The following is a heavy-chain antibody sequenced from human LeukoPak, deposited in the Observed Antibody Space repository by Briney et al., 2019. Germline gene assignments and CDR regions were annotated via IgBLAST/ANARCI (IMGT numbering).Heavy chain of an antibody. J-gene: IGHJ4*02. CDR1: GFTFSQFE. Sequence: PGGSLRLSCVASGFTFSQFEMTWVRQAPGKGLEWISYSSPSCITTYYANSVRGRFTISRDNAKNALYLQMDGLTVDDTALYYCAREGDVYNWNDGYYFDHWGQGILVTVSA. V-gene: IGHV3-48*03. D-gene: IGHD1-1*01. CDR3: AREGDVYNWNDGYYFDH. CDR2: SSPSCITT.